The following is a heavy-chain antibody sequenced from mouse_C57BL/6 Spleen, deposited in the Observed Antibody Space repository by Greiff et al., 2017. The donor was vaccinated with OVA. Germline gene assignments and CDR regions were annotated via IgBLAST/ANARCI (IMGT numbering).Heavy chain of an antibody. V-gene: IGHV1-69*01. J-gene: IGHJ4*01. CDR1: GYTFTSYW. CDR2: IDPSDSYT. CDR3: ARGLLQYYYAMDY. Sequence: QVQLKQSGAELVMPGASVKLSCKASGYTFTSYWMHWVKQRPGQGLEWIGEIDPSDSYTNYNQKFKGKSTLTVDKSSSTAYMQLSSLTSEDSAVYYCARGLLQYYYAMDYWGQGTSVTVSS. D-gene: IGHD2-3*01.